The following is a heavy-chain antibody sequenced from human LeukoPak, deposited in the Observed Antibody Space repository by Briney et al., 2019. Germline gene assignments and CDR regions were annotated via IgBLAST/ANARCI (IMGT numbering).Heavy chain of an antibody. CDR1: GGSNSGYY. V-gene: IGHV4-34*01. CDR2: INHSGST. Sequence: PSETLSLTCAVYGGSNSGYYWSWIRQPPGKGLEWIGEINHSGSTNYNPSLKSRVTISVDTSKNQFSLKLSSVTAADTAVYYCARISITMVRGVIDYWGQGTLVTVSS. J-gene: IGHJ4*02. CDR3: ARISITMVRGVIDY. D-gene: IGHD3-10*01.